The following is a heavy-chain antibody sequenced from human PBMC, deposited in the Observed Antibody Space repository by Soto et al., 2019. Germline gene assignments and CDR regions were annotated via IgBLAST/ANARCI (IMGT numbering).Heavy chain of an antibody. CDR3: AKRPRALLTFDY. CDR2: ISDSGGTS. Sequence: GGSQRLSCAASGFIFGNYVMSWVRQAPGKGLEWVSSISDSGGTSYYADSVKGRFTISRDNSKNTLYLQMNSLRAEDTAIYYCAKRPRALLTFDYWGQGTLVTVPQ. CDR1: GFIFGNYV. D-gene: IGHD1-26*01. J-gene: IGHJ4*02. V-gene: IGHV3-23*01.